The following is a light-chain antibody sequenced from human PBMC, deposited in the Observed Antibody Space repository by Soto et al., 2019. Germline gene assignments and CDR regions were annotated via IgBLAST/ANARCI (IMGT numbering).Light chain of an antibody. Sequence: LTQPPSASGSPGQSVAISCTGTSSDVGGYNYVSWYQQHPGKAPKLMIYEVDKRPSGVPDRFSGSKSGNTASLTVSGLQAEDEADYYCSSYAGSSNVFGTGTKVTVL. CDR1: SSDVGGYNY. V-gene: IGLV2-8*01. CDR2: EVD. CDR3: SSYAGSSNV. J-gene: IGLJ1*01.